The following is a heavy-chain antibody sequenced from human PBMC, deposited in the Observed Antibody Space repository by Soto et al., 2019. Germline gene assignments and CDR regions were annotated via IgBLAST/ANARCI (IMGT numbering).Heavy chain of an antibody. CDR1: GGTFSTYT. Sequence: QVHLVQSGAEVKKPGSSVKVSCKAAGGTFSTYTLIWVRQAPGQGLEWMGRIIPMLAVTNSAQRFQGRVTLTADQSTSTAFMELTSLRSDDTAVYYCSIGSWSAETFDIWGQGTMVTVSS. CDR3: SIGSWSAETFDI. D-gene: IGHD2-2*01. CDR2: IIPMLAVT. V-gene: IGHV1-69*02. J-gene: IGHJ3*02.